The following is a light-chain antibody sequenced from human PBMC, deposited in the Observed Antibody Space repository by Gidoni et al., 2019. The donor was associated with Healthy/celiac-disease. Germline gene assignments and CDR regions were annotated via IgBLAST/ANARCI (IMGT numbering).Light chain of an antibody. CDR2: GAS. CDR3: QQYNNWPPRVT. J-gene: IGKJ5*01. Sequence: ELVLTQSPATLSVSPGERATLSCRTSQSVSSNLAWYQQKPGQAPRPLIYGASTRATGIPARFSGSGSGTEFTLTISSLQSEDFAVYYCQQYNNWPPRVTFGQGTRLEIK. CDR1: QSVSSN. V-gene: IGKV3-15*01.